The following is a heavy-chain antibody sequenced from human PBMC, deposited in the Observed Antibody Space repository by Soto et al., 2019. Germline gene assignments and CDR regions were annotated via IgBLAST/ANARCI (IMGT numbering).Heavy chain of an antibody. CDR3: ARDQSNSADFFDA. D-gene: IGHD4-4*01. V-gene: IGHV4-30-4*01. J-gene: IGHJ4*02. CDR2: IYYTWST. CDR1: GASISNYEYY. Sequence: SLTLACRVSGASISNYEYYWSWLRQPPGGGLEWIGHIYYTWSTSYNPSLRGRLTISLDTSKNEFSLRLSSVTAAETAVYYCARDQSNSADFFDAWGQGTLVTVYS.